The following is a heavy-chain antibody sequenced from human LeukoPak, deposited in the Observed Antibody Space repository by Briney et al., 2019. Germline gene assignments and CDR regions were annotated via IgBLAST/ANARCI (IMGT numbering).Heavy chain of an antibody. Sequence: ASVKVSCKASGYTFTSYAIHWVRQAPGQRLEWMGWINAGNGQTKYSRKFQRRVTITRDTSASTAYMELSSLRSEDTAVYYCARAGVVEMATIGFDYWGQGTLVTVSS. CDR3: ARAGVVEMATIGFDY. CDR1: GYTFTSYA. D-gene: IGHD5-24*01. CDR2: INAGNGQT. J-gene: IGHJ4*02. V-gene: IGHV1-3*01.